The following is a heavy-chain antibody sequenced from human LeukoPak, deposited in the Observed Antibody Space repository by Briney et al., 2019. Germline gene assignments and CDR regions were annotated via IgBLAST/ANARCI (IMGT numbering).Heavy chain of an antibody. CDR2: IKQDGSEK. Sequence: GGYLRLSCAASGFTFSSYWMSWVRQAPGKGLEWVANIKQDGSEKYYVDSVKGRFTISRDNAKNSLYLQMNGLRAEDTAVYYCASSSSWARFDPWGQGTLVTVSS. CDR3: ASSSSWARFDP. J-gene: IGHJ5*02. D-gene: IGHD6-13*01. V-gene: IGHV3-7*03. CDR1: GFTFSSYW.